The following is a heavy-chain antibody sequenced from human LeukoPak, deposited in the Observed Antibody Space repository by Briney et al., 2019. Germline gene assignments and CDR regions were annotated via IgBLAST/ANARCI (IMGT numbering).Heavy chain of an antibody. CDR1: RFTFSNFN. V-gene: IGHV3-30*04. J-gene: IGHJ6*03. D-gene: IGHD4-17*01. CDR3: AKGGPATVTTNLTPNYYYYYYMDV. CDR2: ISSDGSDK. Sequence: PGRSLRLSCAASRFTFSNFNINWVRQAPGKGLEWVAFISSDGSDKYYADSVKGRFTISRDNSKNTLYLQMNSLRAEDTAVYYCAKGGPATVTTNLTPNYYYYYYMDVWGKGTTVTVSS.